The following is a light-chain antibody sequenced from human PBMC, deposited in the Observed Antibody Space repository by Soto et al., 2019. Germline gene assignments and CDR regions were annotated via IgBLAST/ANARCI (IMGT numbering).Light chain of an antibody. CDR3: SSSTTSGTLV. V-gene: IGLV2-14*03. CDR2: DVS. J-gene: IGLJ1*01. Sequence: QSVLTQPASVSGSPGQPITMSCTGSSSDVGSYNYVSWYQQHPGKVPKLMIFDVSDRPSGISNRFSGSKSGNTASLTISGLQAEDEADYYCSSSTTSGTLVFGTGTKVTVL. CDR1: SSDVGSYNY.